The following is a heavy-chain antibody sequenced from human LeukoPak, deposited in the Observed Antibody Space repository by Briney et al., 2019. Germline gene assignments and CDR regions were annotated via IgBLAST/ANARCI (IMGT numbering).Heavy chain of an antibody. CDR3: ARDGTRGVKYYGMDV. D-gene: IGHD3-10*01. V-gene: IGHV3-7*01. Sequence: PGGSLRLSCAASGFTFSSYWMSWVRQAPGKGLEWVANIKQDGSEKYYVDSVKGRFTISRDNAKNSLYLQMNSLRAEDTAVYYCARDGTRGVKYYGMDVWGQGTTVTVSS. CDR1: GFTFSSYW. CDR2: IKQDGSEK. J-gene: IGHJ6*02.